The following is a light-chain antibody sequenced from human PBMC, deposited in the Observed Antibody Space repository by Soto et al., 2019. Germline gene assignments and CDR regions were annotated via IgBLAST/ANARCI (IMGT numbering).Light chain of an antibody. CDR2: AAS. CDR1: QGIAKD. CDR3: QQYDSYPYT. V-gene: IGKV1-16*02. J-gene: IGKJ2*01. Sequence: DIQMTQSPSSLSASVGDRVTIACRASQGIAKDLAWFQLKPGKAPKSLISAASSLQSGVPSKFSGSGSGTDFTLTINSLQPEDFETYYCQQYDSYPYTFGQGTKLEIK.